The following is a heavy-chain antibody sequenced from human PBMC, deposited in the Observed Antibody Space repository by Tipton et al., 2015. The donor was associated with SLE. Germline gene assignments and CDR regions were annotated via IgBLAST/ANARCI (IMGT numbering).Heavy chain of an antibody. Sequence: TLSLTCAVSGYSISSGYYWGWIRQPPGKGLEWIGSIYHTGSTYYNPSLKSRVTISVDTSKNQFSLKLSSVTAADTAVYYCARRDDNSNYYYMDVWGRGTTVTASS. J-gene: IGHJ6*03. D-gene: IGHD4-11*01. CDR1: GYSISSGYY. CDR2: IYHTGST. CDR3: ARRDDNSNYYYMDV. V-gene: IGHV4-38-2*01.